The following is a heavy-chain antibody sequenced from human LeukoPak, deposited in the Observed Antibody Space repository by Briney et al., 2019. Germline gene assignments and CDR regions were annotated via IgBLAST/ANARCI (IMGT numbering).Heavy chain of an antibody. Sequence: SETLSLTCAVYGGSFSGYYWSWIRQPPGKGLEWIGEINHSGSTNYNPSLKSRVTISVDTSKNQFSLKLSSVTAADTAVYYCAGTTVSYYYYYMDVWGKGTTVTVSS. J-gene: IGHJ6*03. CDR1: GGSFSGYY. CDR3: AGTTVSYYYYYMDV. V-gene: IGHV4-34*01. D-gene: IGHD4-17*01. CDR2: INHSGST.